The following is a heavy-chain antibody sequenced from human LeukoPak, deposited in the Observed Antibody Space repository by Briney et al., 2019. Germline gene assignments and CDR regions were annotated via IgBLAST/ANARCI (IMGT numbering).Heavy chain of an antibody. Sequence: PGGSLRLSCAASGFTFINAWMSWVRQAPGKGLEWVGRIKSKTDDGTTDYAARVKGRFTISRDDSKNTLYLQMNSLKTEDTAVYYCTAPLWDVWGKGTTVTVSS. CDR2: IKSKTDDGTT. CDR3: TAPLWDV. V-gene: IGHV3-15*01. D-gene: IGHD3-16*01. J-gene: IGHJ6*04. CDR1: GFTFINAW.